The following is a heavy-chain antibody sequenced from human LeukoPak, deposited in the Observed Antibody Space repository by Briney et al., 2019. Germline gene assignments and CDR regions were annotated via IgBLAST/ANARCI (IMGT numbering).Heavy chain of an antibody. D-gene: IGHD3-10*01. CDR3: ARDSSRITMVRGVISPMGY. CDR1: GGTFSSYA. Sequence: SVKVSCKASGGTFSSYAISWVRQAPGQGLEWMGRIIPILGIANYAQKFQGRVTITADKSTSTAYMELSSLRSEDTAVYYCARDSSRITMVRGVISPMGYRGQGTLVTVSS. J-gene: IGHJ4*02. V-gene: IGHV1-69*04. CDR2: IIPILGIA.